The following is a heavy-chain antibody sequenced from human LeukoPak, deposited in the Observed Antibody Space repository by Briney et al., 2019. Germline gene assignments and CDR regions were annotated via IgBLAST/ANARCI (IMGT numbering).Heavy chain of an antibody. Sequence: SETLSLTCTVSGGSISSSSYYWGWIRQPPGKGLEWIGSIYYSGSTYYNPSLKSRVTISVDTSKNQFSLKLSSVTAADTAIYYCARDLSFDWFPYYFDYWGQGTLVTVSS. D-gene: IGHD3-9*01. CDR2: IYYSGST. V-gene: IGHV4-39*02. J-gene: IGHJ4*02. CDR3: ARDLSFDWFPYYFDY. CDR1: GGSISSSSYY.